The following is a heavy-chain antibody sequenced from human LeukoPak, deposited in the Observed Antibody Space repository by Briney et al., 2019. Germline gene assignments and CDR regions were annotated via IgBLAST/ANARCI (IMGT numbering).Heavy chain of an antibody. J-gene: IGHJ4*02. CDR3: ARDLSGITGYTYGRGIDY. Sequence: GGSLRLSCAASGFTFSSHRMSWVRQAPGKGLEWVSNIKKDGSEKYYVDSVKGRFTISRDNAKTSLYLQMNSLRAEDTAVYYCARDLSGITGYTYGRGIDYWGQGTLVTVSS. V-gene: IGHV3-7*01. D-gene: IGHD5-18*01. CDR1: GFTFSSHR. CDR2: IKKDGSEK.